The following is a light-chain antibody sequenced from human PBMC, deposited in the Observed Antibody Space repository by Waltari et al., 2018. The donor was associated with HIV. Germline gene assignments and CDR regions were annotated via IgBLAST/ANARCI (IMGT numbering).Light chain of an antibody. J-gene: IGLJ2*01. CDR2: ATT. CDR3: QSYDSGLSGSTV. V-gene: IGLV1-40*01. Sequence: QSVLTQPPSVSGAPGQLVTISCTGRRSHIGAGQAVHLYQQRPATAHKLLIYATTNRPSGVPDRFFGSRSGTSASLSITGLQAEDEADYYCQSYDSGLSGSTVFGGGTKLTVL. CDR1: RSHIGAGQA.